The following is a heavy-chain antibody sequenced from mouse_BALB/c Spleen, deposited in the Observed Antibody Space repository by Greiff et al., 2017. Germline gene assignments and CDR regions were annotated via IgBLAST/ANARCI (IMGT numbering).Heavy chain of an antibody. Sequence: EVQVVESGGGLVKPGGSLKLSCAASGFTFSDYYMYWVRQTPEKRLEWVATISDGGSYTYYPDSVKGRFTISRDNAKNNLYLQMSSLKSEDTAMYYCARAEGTYYFDYWGQGTTLTVSS. CDR2: ISDGGSYT. CDR3: ARAEGTYYFDY. CDR1: GFTFSDYY. J-gene: IGHJ2*01. D-gene: IGHD2-14*01. V-gene: IGHV5-4*02.